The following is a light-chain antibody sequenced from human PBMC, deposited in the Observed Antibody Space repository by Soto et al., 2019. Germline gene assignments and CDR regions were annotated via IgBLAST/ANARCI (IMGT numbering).Light chain of an antibody. J-gene: IGKJ5*01. CDR2: GAS. V-gene: IGKV3-15*01. Sequence: EVVMTQSPATLSVSPGERVTLSCRSSQSVADNLAWFQQKPGQGPRLLIYGASTRATGIPARFSGSGSETDFTLTISSRRSEDSAVYHCQQYNNWPITFGQGIRLEI. CDR1: QSVADN. CDR3: QQYNNWPIT.